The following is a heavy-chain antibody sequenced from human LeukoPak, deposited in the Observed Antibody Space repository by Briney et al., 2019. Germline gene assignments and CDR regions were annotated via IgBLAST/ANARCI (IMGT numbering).Heavy chain of an antibody. CDR1: GYTFTSYY. J-gene: IGHJ1*01. D-gene: IGHD6-13*01. Sequence: ASVKVSCMASGYTFTSYYMHWVRQAPGQGLEWMGIINPSGGSTSYPQKFQGWVTMTRDTSISTAYMELSRLRSDDTAVYYCARGRVAAAGTFGAEYFQHWGQGTLVTVSS. CDR3: ARGRVAAAGTFGAEYFQH. V-gene: IGHV1-46*01. CDR2: INPSGGST.